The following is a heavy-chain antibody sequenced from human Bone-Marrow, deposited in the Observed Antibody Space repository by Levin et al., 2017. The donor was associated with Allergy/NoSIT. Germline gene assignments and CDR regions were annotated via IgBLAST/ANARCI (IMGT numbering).Heavy chain of an antibody. V-gene: IGHV3-53*01. J-gene: IGHJ4*02. D-gene: IGHD3-16*01. CDR1: GFTVSNNY. CDR2: IYSGGST. CDR3: MIRGLKWY. Sequence: GGSLRLSCAASGFTVSNNYMSWVRQAPGKGLEWVSLIYSGGSTYYADSVKGRFTISRDSSKNTLYLQMNSLRADDTAVYYCMIRGLKWYWGQGTLVTVSS.